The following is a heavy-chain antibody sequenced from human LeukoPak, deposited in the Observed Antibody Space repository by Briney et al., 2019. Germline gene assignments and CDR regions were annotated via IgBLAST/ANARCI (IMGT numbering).Heavy chain of an antibody. CDR2: ISSSGTYI. CDR1: GFSFSRHN. J-gene: IGHJ4*02. CDR3: ARDYYDSSGSQRLWVY. V-gene: IGHV3-21*06. D-gene: IGHD3-22*01. Sequence: NPGGSLRLSCTASGFSFSRHNMKWVRQAPGKGLEWVSSISSSGTYIYYADSVKGRFTISRDNAKSSLYLQMTSLRAEDTALFYCARDYYDSSGSQRLWVYWGQGTLVTVSS.